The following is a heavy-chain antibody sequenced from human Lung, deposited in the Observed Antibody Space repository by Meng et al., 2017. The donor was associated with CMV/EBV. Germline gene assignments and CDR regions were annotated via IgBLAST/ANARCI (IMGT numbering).Heavy chain of an antibody. CDR2: IYHSGST. V-gene: IGHV4-39*01. D-gene: IGHD3-10*01. CDR1: GGSISRNGYY. Sequence: LSPQDAGPGPVKPSETLSLTCIFFGGSISRNGYYWDWVRQPPGKGLEWIGAIYHSGSTSYNPSLQSRVTMFVDTSKNQFSLMLTSVTATDTAVYYCARRRGGSGRDCWGQGTLVTVSS. J-gene: IGHJ4*02. CDR3: ARRRGGSGRDC.